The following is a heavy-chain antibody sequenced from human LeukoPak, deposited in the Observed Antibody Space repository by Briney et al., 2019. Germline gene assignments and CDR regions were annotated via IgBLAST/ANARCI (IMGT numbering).Heavy chain of an antibody. V-gene: IGHV1-2*02. J-gene: IGHJ6*02. CDR3: ARGAGATRSFYYYGMDV. CDR1: GYTFTGYY. Sequence: ASVKVSCKASGYTFTGYYMHWVRQAPGQGLEWMGWINPNRGGTNYAQKFQGRVTMTRDTSISTAYMELSRLRSDDTAVYYCARGAGATRSFYYYGMDVWGQGTTVTVSS. CDR2: INPNRGGT. D-gene: IGHD1-26*01.